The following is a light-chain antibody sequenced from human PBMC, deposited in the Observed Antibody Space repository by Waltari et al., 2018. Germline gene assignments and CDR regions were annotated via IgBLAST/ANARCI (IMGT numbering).Light chain of an antibody. V-gene: IGLV3-1*01. CDR3: QAWDNSVV. CDR2: HDN. CDR1: KLGEQH. J-gene: IGLJ2*01. Sequence: SYELTQSPSVSVSPGQTASITCSGDKLGEQHVSWYQLRPGQSPLLVISHDNKRPSGIPERFSGSSSGNTATLAISGTQSMDEADYYCQAWDNSVVFGGGTKLAVL.